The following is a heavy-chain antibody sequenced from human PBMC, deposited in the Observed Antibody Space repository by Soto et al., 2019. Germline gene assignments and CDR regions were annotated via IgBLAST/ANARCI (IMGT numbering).Heavy chain of an antibody. J-gene: IGHJ6*02. Sequence: KPSETLSLTCSVSGGFISRYYWSWIRQPAGKGLEWIGRIYSSGRTNYNPSLVSRLTMSVDTSKNQLSLKLSSVTAADTAVYYCARGAAAGVDYGMDVWGRGTTVTVSS. CDR1: GGFISRYY. D-gene: IGHD6-13*01. CDR3: ARGAAAGVDYGMDV. CDR2: IYSSGRT. V-gene: IGHV4-4*07.